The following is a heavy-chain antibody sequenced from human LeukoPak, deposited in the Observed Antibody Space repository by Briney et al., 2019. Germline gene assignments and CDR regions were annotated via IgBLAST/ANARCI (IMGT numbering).Heavy chain of an antibody. D-gene: IGHD1-26*01. CDR2: IYYSGST. CDR1: GGSISSYY. CDR3: ARADGFVGAPSSFDY. Sequence: SETLSLTCTVSGGSISSYYWNWIRQPPGKGLEWIGYIYYSGSTNYNPSLKSRVTISVDTSKNQFSLKLSSVTAADTAVYYCARADGFVGAPSSFDYWGQGTLVTVSS. J-gene: IGHJ4*02. V-gene: IGHV4-59*01.